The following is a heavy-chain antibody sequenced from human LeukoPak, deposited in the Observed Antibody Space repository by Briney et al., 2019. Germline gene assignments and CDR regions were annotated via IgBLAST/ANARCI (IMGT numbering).Heavy chain of an antibody. CDR2: IKQDGSEK. D-gene: IGHD6-13*01. CDR1: GFTFSSYW. J-gene: IGHJ4*02. Sequence: PGGSLRLPCAASGFTFSSYWMSWVRQAPGKGLEWVANIKQDGSEKYYVDSVKGRFTISRDNAKNSLYLQMNSLRAEDTAVYYCARDLTHSDFDYWGQGTLVTVSS. CDR3: ARDLTHSDFDY. V-gene: IGHV3-7*01.